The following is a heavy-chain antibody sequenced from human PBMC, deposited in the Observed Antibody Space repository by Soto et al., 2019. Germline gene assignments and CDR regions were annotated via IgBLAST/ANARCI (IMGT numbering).Heavy chain of an antibody. CDR3: ARFPGRSGAAAGAISSYD. CDR2: ISSSSSTI. Sequence: GGSLRLSCAASGFTFSSYSMNWVRQAPGKGLEWVSYISSSSSTIYYADSVKGRFTISRDNAKNSLYLQMNSLRAEDTAVYYCARFPGRSGAAAGAISSYDWGQGTLVTVSS. D-gene: IGHD6-13*01. V-gene: IGHV3-48*01. J-gene: IGHJ4*02. CDR1: GFTFSSYS.